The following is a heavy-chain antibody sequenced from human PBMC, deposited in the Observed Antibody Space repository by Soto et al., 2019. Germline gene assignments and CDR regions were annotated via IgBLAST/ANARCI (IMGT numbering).Heavy chain of an antibody. CDR3: ARSDFWSGYYNDNWFDP. CDR1: GYTFTSYA. V-gene: IGHV1-3*01. J-gene: IGHJ5*02. D-gene: IGHD3-3*01. CDR2: INAGNGNT. Sequence: ASVKVSCKASGYTFTSYAMHWVRQAPGQRLEWMGWINAGNGNTKYSQKFQGRVTITRDTSASTAYMELSSLRSEDTAVYYCARSDFWSGYYNDNWFDPWGQGTLVTSPQ.